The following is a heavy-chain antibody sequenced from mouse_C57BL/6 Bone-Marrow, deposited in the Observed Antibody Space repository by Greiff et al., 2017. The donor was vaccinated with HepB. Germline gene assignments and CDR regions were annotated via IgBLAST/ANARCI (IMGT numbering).Heavy chain of an antibody. CDR3: ARDPLYYGSSYFDY. V-gene: IGHV1-52*01. Sequence: QVQLKQPGAELVRPGSSVKLSCKASGYTFTSYWMHWVKQRPIQGLEWIGNIDPSDSETHYNQKFKDKATLTVDKSSSTAYMQLSSLTSEDSAVYYCARDPLYYGSSYFDYWGQGTTLTVSS. CDR1: GYTFTSYW. D-gene: IGHD1-1*01. J-gene: IGHJ2*01. CDR2: IDPSDSET.